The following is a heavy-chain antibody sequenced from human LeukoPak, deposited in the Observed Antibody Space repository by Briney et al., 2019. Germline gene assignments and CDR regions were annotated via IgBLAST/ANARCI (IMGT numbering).Heavy chain of an antibody. V-gene: IGHV3-48*03. CDR2: ISSSGSTI. CDR1: GFTFSSYE. Sequence: GGSLRLSCAASGFTFSSYEMNWVRQAPGKGLEWVSYISSSGSTIYYADSVKGRFTISRDNSKNSLYLQMNSLRAEDTAVYYCARGLRGAFDPWGQGTLVTVSS. J-gene: IGHJ5*02. CDR3: ARGLRGAFDP.